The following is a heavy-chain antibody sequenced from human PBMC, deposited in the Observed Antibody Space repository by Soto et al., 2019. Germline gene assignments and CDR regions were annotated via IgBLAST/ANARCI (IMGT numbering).Heavy chain of an antibody. CDR3: ARAPEYSSSSPDGGVFDP. V-gene: IGHV4-30-4*01. Sequence: SESLSLTCTVAGGSISSGDYYWSWIRQPPGKGLEWIGYIYYSGSTYYNPSLKSRVTISVDTSKNQFSLKLSSVTAADTAVYYCARAPEYSSSSPDGGVFDPWGQGTLVTVSS. CDR2: IYYSGST. D-gene: IGHD6-6*01. CDR1: GGSISSGDYY. J-gene: IGHJ5*02.